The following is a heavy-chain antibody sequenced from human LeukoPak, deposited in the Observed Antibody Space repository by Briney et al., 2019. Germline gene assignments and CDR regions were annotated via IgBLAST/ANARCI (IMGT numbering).Heavy chain of an antibody. V-gene: IGHV3-74*01. Sequence: GGSLRLSCAASGFTFSSYWMHWVRQAPGKGPLWVSHINGDGGTTNYADSVKGRFTISRDNAKNTLYLQMNSLRAEDTAVYYCAEAASVRGVSYWGQGTLVTVSS. D-gene: IGHD3-10*01. CDR1: GFTFSSYW. CDR2: INGDGGTT. CDR3: AEAASVRGVSY. J-gene: IGHJ4*02.